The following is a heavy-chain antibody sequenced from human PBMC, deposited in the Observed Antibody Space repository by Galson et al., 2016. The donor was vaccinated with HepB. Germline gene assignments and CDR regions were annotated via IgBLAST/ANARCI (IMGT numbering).Heavy chain of an antibody. V-gene: IGHV1-8*01. CDR1: GYLFTNYD. CDR3: ARKQILDS. Sequence: SVKVSCKASGYLFTNYDINWVRQTPGQGLEWMGSIIPNSGHTNYAQKFQGRVTMTRDTSMNTAYMELTNLTSADTAVYYCARKQILDSRGQGTLVTVSS. J-gene: IGHJ4*02. CDR2: IIPNSGHT. D-gene: IGHD3-3*01.